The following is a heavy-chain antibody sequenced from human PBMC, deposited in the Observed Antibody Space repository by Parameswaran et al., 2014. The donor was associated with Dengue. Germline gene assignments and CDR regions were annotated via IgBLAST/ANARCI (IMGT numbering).Heavy chain of an antibody. D-gene: IGHD3-3*01. Sequence: RWIRQPPGKGLEWIGYIYHSGSTYYNPSLESRVTISVDRSKNQFSLKLSSVTAADTAVYYCARVRGRNDFWSAVYYYYGMDVWGQGTTVTVSS. CDR3: ARVRGRNDFWSAVYYYYGMDV. J-gene: IGHJ6*02. V-gene: IGHV4-30-2*01. CDR2: IYHSGST.